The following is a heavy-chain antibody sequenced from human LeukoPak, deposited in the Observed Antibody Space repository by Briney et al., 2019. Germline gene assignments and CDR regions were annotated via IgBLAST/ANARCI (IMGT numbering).Heavy chain of an antibody. CDR1: GFTFSNYA. Sequence: GGSLRLSCAASGFTFSNYAMSWVRQAPGKRLEWVSSISSSGSYMYYADSLKGRFTISRDNAKNSLSLQMNSLRAEDTAVYYCARGPRGRYSAFDIWGQGTMVTVSS. D-gene: IGHD1-26*01. V-gene: IGHV3-21*01. J-gene: IGHJ3*02. CDR3: ARGPRGRYSAFDI. CDR2: ISSSGSYM.